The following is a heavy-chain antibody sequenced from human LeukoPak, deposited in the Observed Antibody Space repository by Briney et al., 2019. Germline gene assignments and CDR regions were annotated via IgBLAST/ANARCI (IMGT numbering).Heavy chain of an antibody. CDR2: IKTDASEK. CDR1: GFIFSNCW. J-gene: IGHJ5*02. Sequence: GSLRLTCETSGFIFSNCWMTWVRQAPGKGLEWVANIKTDASEKYYADSVKGRFTISRDNSKNTLYLQMNSLRAEDTAVYYCAKDVYRQWLPQGDWFDPWGQGTLVTVSS. D-gene: IGHD6-19*01. CDR3: AKDVYRQWLPQGDWFDP. V-gene: IGHV3-7*03.